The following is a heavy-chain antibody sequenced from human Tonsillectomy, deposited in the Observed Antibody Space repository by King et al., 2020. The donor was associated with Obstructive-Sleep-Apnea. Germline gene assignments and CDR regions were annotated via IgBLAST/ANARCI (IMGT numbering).Heavy chain of an antibody. V-gene: IGHV1-18*01. CDR2: ISAYNGNT. CDR1: SYTFTSNS. CDR3: ASQSTLFARYYGAGRHLAGHYYAMDV. J-gene: IGHJ6*02. D-gene: IGHD3-10*01. Sequence: VQLVESGAEVKKPGASVKVSCTASSYTFTSNSITWVRQAPGQGLEWMGWISAYNGNTNYAHKVQGRVTITTDTSTGTTYMELRSLISDDTAVYFCASQSTLFARYYGAGRHLAGHYYAMDVWGQGTAVTVSS.